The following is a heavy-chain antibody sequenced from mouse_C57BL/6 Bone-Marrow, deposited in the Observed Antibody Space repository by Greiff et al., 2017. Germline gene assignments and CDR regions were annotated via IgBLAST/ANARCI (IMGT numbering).Heavy chain of an antibody. D-gene: IGHD1-1*01. Sequence: EVKLTESGGGLVQPGGSLSLSCAASGFTFTDYYMSWVRQPPGKALEWLGFIRNKANGYTTEYSASVKGRFTISRDNSQSILYLQMNALRAEDSATYYCARSQVVYFDYWGQGTTLTVSS. CDR3: ARSQVVYFDY. CDR2: IRNKANGYTT. CDR1: GFTFTDYY. J-gene: IGHJ2*01. V-gene: IGHV7-3*01.